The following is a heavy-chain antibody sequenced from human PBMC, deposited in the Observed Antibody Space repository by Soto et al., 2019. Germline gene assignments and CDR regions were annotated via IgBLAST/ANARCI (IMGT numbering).Heavy chain of an antibody. V-gene: IGHV4-31*03. CDR2: IYYSGST. CDR1: GGSIIDSGSFY. Sequence: QVQMQESGPGLVKPSQTLYLTCSVSGGSIIDSGSFYWNWIRQHPGKGLEWIGYIYYSGSTYYNRSLKSRATISLDTAKNQFSLKLTSVTAADTAIYYCARGEVVASNWFDPWCQGTLVTVSS. J-gene: IGHJ5*02. CDR3: ARGEVVASNWFDP. D-gene: IGHD2-15*01.